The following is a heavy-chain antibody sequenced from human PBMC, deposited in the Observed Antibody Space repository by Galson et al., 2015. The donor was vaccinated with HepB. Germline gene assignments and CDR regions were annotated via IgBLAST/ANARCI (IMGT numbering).Heavy chain of an antibody. CDR2: IDSSSAYI. V-gene: IGHV3-23*01. Sequence: SLRLSCAASGFSFTTYAMTWVRQAPGKGLEWVSVIDSSSAYIHYADSVKGRFAISRDNSKNTLYLQMNSLRAEDTAVYYCAKYGLHGTTTECSRFFDNWGQGTLVTVSS. CDR3: AKYGLHGTTTECSRFFDN. D-gene: IGHD2/OR15-2a*01. CDR1: GFSFTTYA. J-gene: IGHJ4*02.